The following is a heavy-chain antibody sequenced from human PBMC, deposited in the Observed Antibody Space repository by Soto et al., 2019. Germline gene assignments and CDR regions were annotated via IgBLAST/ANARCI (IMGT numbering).Heavy chain of an antibody. V-gene: IGHV1-2*04. CDR1: GYTFTGYY. Sequence: QVQLVQSGAEVKKPGASVKVSCKASGYTFTGYYMHWVRPAPGQGLEWMGWINPNSGGTNYAQKFQGWVTMSRDTSISTAYMELSRLRSDDTSVYYCARSVAGTPYAAFDIWGQGTMVTVSS. D-gene: IGHD6-19*01. CDR2: INPNSGGT. J-gene: IGHJ3*02. CDR3: ARSVAGTPYAAFDI.